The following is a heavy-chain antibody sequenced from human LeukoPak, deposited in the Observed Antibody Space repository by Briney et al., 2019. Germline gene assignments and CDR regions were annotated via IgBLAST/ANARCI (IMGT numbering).Heavy chain of an antibody. D-gene: IGHD3-10*01. CDR2: IHPSGST. Sequence: SETLSLTCTVSGDSISSYYWSWIRQPAGKGLEWIGRIHPSGSTNYNPSLKSRLTLSVDTSKNQFSLKLSSVTAADTAVYYCASRPGDYWGQGTLVTVSS. V-gene: IGHV4-4*07. J-gene: IGHJ4*02. CDR1: GDSISSYY. CDR3: ASRPGDY.